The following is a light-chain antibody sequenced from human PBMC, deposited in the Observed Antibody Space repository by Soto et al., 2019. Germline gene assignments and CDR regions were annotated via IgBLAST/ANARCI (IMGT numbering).Light chain of an antibody. Sequence: EIVLTQSPGTLSLSPGERATLSCRASQSVSNNYLAWYQQKPGQAPRLLIYGASNRATGIPDRFSGSGSGADYTLTISRLQPEDFATYYCQQTYSIPRAFGQGTKVDIK. CDR2: GAS. V-gene: IGKV3-20*01. CDR3: QQTYSIPRA. CDR1: QSVSNNY. J-gene: IGKJ1*01.